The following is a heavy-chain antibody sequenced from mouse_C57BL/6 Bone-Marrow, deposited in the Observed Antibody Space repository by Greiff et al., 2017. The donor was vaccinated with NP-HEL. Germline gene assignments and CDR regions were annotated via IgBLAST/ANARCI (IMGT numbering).Heavy chain of an antibody. J-gene: IGHJ1*03. D-gene: IGHD1-1*01. CDR3: TTGNITTVNFDV. CDR2: LDPEDGDT. CDR1: GFNIKDYY. V-gene: IGHV14-1*01. Sequence: VQLQQSGAELVRPGDSVKLSCTASGFNIKDYYMPWVKQRPEQGLEWIGRLDPEDGDTEYAPKFQGKATMTADTSANTAYLQLSSLTSDDTSVNYLTTGNITTVNFDVWGTGTTGTVSS.